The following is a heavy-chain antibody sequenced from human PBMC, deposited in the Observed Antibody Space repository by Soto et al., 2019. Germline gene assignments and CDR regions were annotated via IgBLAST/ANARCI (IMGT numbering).Heavy chain of an antibody. D-gene: IGHD2-15*01. Sequence: EVQMLESGGCLVQPGGSLRLSCAASGFTFSSYAMSWVRQAPGKGLEWVSAISGSGGSTYYADSVKGRFTISRDNSKNTRYLQMSSRRAVDTAVYYCATDHAYCAGFYPDAFDIWGQGTMVTVS. CDR3: ATDHAYCAGFYPDAFDI. CDR2: ISGSGGST. V-gene: IGHV3-23*01. J-gene: IGHJ3*02. CDR1: GFTFSSYA.